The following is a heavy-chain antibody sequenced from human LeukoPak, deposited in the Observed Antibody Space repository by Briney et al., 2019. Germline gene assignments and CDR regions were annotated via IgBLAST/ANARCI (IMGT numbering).Heavy chain of an antibody. CDR2: SSSSSTI. CDR1: GFTFSSYS. CDR3: AREVVPPGTDYFDY. V-gene: IGHV3-48*04. J-gene: IGHJ4*03. D-gene: IGHD1-1*01. Sequence: GGSLRLSCAASGFTFSSYSMNWVRQAPGKGLEWVSYSSSSSTIYYADSVKGRFTISRDNAKNSLYLQMNSLRAEDTAVYYCAREVVPPGTDYFDYWGQGTTVTVSS.